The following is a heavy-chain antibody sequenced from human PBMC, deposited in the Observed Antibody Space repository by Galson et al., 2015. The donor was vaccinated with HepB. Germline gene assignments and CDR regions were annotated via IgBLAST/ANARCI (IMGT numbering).Heavy chain of an antibody. CDR3: AKGYGLFDY. CDR2: ISGNGDST. V-gene: IGHV3-23*01. Sequence: SLRLSCAASGFGFDTHAMSWVRQAPGKGLEWISGISGNGDSTFYGDSVKGRFTVSRDNSKNILFLQMNSLRAEDTGLYFCAKGYGLFDYWGHGILVTVSS. J-gene: IGHJ5*01. D-gene: IGHD5-18*01. CDR1: GFGFDTHA.